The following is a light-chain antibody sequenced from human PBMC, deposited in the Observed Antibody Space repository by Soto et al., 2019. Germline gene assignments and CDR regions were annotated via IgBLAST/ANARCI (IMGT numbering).Light chain of an antibody. CDR2: EKS. J-gene: IGKJ4*01. CDR3: PHSYAPPLV. V-gene: IGKV1-9*01. CDR1: QDIAHQ. Sequence: IQLTQSPSVLSASMGDRVSISFRASQDIAHQLNWYQQKPGRAPQLLICEKSTLLDGVPARCIGSGSGTAFTRTISSLPPEDFGTYYCPHSYAPPLVFGGGTMVQIK.